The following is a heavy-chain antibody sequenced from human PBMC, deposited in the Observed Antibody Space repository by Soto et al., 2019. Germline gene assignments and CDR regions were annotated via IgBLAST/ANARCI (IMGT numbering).Heavy chain of an antibody. Sequence: GGSLRLSCEASGFSFSNYIMHWVRQAPGKGLEYVSGVRGDGFDPYYVNSVKGRFTISRDNSKNTLYLQMGSLRAEDTAVYYCVSPLGFAGTTQGYFDYWGQGTQVTVCS. CDR2: VRGDGFDP. CDR1: GFSFSNYI. D-gene: IGHD1-7*01. CDR3: VSPLGFAGTTQGYFDY. J-gene: IGHJ4*02. V-gene: IGHV3-64*01.